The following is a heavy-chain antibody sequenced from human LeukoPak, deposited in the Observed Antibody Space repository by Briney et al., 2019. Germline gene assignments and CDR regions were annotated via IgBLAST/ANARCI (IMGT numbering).Heavy chain of an antibody. V-gene: IGHV1-2*02. Sequence: ASVKVSCKASGYTFTGYYMHWVRQAPGQGLEWMGWINPNSGGTNYAQKFQGRVTMTRDTSISTAYMELSRLRSDDTAVYYCAREYQQLSRGQFDYWGQGTLVTVSS. J-gene: IGHJ4*02. D-gene: IGHD2-2*01. CDR2: INPNSGGT. CDR3: AREYQQLSRGQFDY. CDR1: GYTFTGYY.